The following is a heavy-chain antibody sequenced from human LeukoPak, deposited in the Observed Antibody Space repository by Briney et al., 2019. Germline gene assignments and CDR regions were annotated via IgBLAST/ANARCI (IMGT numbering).Heavy chain of an antibody. J-gene: IGHJ3*02. V-gene: IGHV1-2*02. Sequence: ASVKVSCKASGYTFTGYFMHWVRQAPGQGLEWMGWINPNSGGTNYAQKFQGRVTMTRDTSISTAYMELSRLTSDDPAVYYCARDILTDDAFDIWGQGTMVTVSS. CDR2: INPNSGGT. CDR1: GYTFTGYF. CDR3: ARDILTDDAFDI. D-gene: IGHD7-27*01.